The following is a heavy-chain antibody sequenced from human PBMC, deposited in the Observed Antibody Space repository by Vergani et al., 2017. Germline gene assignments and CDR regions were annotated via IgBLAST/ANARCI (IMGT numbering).Heavy chain of an antibody. CDR2: ISGSGGST. Sequence: EVQLLESGGGLVQPGGSLRLSCAASGFTFSSYAMSWVRQAPGKGLEWVSAISGSGGSTYYADSVKGRFTISRDNSKNTLYLQMNSLRAEDTAVYYCAKVSCSSTSCYMEALDYWGQGTLVTVSS. D-gene: IGHD2-2*02. CDR1: GFTFSSYA. J-gene: IGHJ4*02. V-gene: IGHV3-23*01. CDR3: AKVSCSSTSCYMEALDY.